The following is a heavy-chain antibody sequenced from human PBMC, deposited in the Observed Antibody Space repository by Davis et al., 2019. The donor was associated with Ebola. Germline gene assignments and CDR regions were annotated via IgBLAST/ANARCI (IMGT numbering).Heavy chain of an antibody. CDR1: GFTFSSYS. V-gene: IGHV3-48*02. CDR2: ISSSSSTI. J-gene: IGHJ6*02. Sequence: GGSLRLSCAASGFTFSSYSMNWVRQAPGKGLEWVSYISSSSSTIYYADSVKGRFTISRDNAKNSLYLQMNSLRDEDTAVYYCARVGPNCISTSCYSYYYYGMDVWGQGTTVTVSS. CDR3: ARVGPNCISTSCYSYYYYGMDV. D-gene: IGHD2-2*01.